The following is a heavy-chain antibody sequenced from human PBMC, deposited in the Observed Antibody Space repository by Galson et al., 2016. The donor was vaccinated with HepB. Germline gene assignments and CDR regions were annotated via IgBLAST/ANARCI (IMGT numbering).Heavy chain of an antibody. CDR3: ATSVYRSNWYESFDY. CDR1: GFTFSNAW. J-gene: IGHJ4*02. D-gene: IGHD6-13*01. Sequence: SLRLSCAATGFTFSNAWLSWVRQAPGKGLEWVGHIKSKTDGGTTDNAAPVKGRFTISRDDSKDTLYLQMNSLKTEDTAVYYCATSVYRSNWYESFDYWGQGTLVTVSS. V-gene: IGHV3-15*01. CDR2: IKSKTDGGTT.